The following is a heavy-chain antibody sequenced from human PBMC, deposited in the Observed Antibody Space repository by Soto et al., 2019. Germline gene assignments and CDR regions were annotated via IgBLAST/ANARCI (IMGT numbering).Heavy chain of an antibody. D-gene: IGHD3-16*01. CDR1: GYTFTSYD. V-gene: IGHV1-8*01. CDR2: MNPNSANT. CDR3: ATEGVRGMAV. Sequence: QVQLVQSGAEVKKPGASVKVSCKASGYTFTSYDINWVRQATGQGLEWMGWMNPNSANTGYAQKCQRRATITRNTSIRTAYMALSSLSSEDTAVYFCATEGVRGMAVWGQGTTATVSS. J-gene: IGHJ6*02.